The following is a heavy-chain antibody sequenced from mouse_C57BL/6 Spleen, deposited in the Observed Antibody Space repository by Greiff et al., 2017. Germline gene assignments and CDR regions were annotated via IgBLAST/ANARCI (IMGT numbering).Heavy chain of an antibody. CDR3: ARQNF. Sequence: VMLVESGAELVRPGASVKLSCKASGYTFTDYYINWVKQRPGQGLEWIARIYPGSGNTYYNEKFKGKATLTAEKSSSTAYMQLSSLTSEDSAVYFCARQNFWGQGTLVTVSA. CDR1: GYTFTDYY. CDR2: IYPGSGNT. V-gene: IGHV1-76*01. J-gene: IGHJ3*01.